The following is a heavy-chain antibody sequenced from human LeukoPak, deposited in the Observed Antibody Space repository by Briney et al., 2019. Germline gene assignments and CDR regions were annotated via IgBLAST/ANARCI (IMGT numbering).Heavy chain of an antibody. J-gene: IGHJ4*02. D-gene: IGHD3-3*01. CDR2: IYYSGST. Sequence: SETLSLTCTVSGGSISSSSCYWGWIRQPPGKGLEWIGSIYYSGSTYYNPSLKSRVTISVDTSKNQFSLKLSSVTAADTAVYYCAIQLALEYFDYWGQGTLVTVSS. V-gene: IGHV4-39*01. CDR1: GGSISSSSCY. CDR3: AIQLALEYFDY.